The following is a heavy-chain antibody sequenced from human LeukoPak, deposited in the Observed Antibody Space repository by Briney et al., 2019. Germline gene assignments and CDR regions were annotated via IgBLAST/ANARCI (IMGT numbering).Heavy chain of an antibody. J-gene: IGHJ4*02. D-gene: IGHD3-22*01. CDR1: GVSFSGYY. Sequence: AETLSLTCAVYGVSFSGYYWGWIRQPPGKGLEWIGEINHSGSTNYNPSLKSRVTISVDTSKNQFSLNLISVHAADTAVYYCASAGTYYYHSCAFAYQWGGGPLVAVSS. CDR3: ASAGTYYYHSCAFAYQ. CDR2: INHSGST. V-gene: IGHV4-34*01.